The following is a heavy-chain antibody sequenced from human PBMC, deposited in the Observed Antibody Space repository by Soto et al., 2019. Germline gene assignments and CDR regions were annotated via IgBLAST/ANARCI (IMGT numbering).Heavy chain of an antibody. J-gene: IGHJ5*02. Sequence: LSLTCAVFGGFISSYYWSWIRQPAGKGLEWVGYIYYSGSTNYTTSLKSRVTRSVDTSKNQFSLKLSSVTAADTAVYYCAREIVVPATPGWFDPWGQGTLVTVSS. CDR3: AREIVVPATPGWFDP. CDR1: GGFISSYY. CDR2: IYYSGST. D-gene: IGHD2-2*01. V-gene: IGHV4-59*01.